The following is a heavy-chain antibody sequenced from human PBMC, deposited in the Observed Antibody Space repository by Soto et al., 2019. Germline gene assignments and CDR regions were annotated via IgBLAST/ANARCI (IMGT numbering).Heavy chain of an antibody. D-gene: IGHD2-2*02. CDR3: ARDRANIVVVPAAIRDYYYYGMDV. CDR2: IWYDGSNK. Sequence: GGSLRLSCAASGFTFSSYGMHWVRQAPGKGLEWVAVIWYDGSNKYYADSVKGRFTISRDNSKNTLYLQMNSLGAEDTAVYYCARDRANIVVVPAAIRDYYYYGMDVWGQGTTVTVSS. CDR1: GFTFSSYG. J-gene: IGHJ6*02. V-gene: IGHV3-33*01.